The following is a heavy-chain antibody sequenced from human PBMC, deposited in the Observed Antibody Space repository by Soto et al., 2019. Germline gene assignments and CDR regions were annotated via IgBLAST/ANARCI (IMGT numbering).Heavy chain of an antibody. Sequence: PGGSLRLSSAASGFTFSNSYMIWLRQAPGKGPEWVANIKPDGSQKNYVDSVKDRFTISRDNAKNSLSLQMNNLRVEDTAVYYCARGNGWLEVQWGQGTLVTVSS. CDR3: ARGNGWLEVQ. D-gene: IGHD3-22*01. V-gene: IGHV3-7*01. J-gene: IGHJ4*02. CDR2: IKPDGSQK. CDR1: GFTFSNSY.